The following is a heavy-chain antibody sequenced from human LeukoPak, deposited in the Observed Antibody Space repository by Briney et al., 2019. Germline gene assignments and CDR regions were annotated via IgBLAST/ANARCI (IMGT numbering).Heavy chain of an antibody. D-gene: IGHD1-26*01. V-gene: IGHV3-11*01. Sequence: GGSLRLSCAASGFTFSDYYMSWIRHAPGKGLEWVSYISGSGSTIYYADSVKGRFTISRDNAKNSLYLQMNSLRAEDTAVYYCARAGPSGPFDYWGQGTLVTVSS. CDR2: ISGSGSTI. CDR3: ARAGPSGPFDY. J-gene: IGHJ4*02. CDR1: GFTFSDYY.